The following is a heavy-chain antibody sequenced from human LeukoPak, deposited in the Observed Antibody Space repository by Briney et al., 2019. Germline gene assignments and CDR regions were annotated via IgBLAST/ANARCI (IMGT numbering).Heavy chain of an antibody. V-gene: IGHV1-2*04. Sequence: ASVKVSCKASGYTFIGYYIHWVRQAPGQGLEWMGRINLNSGATDYAQKFQGWVAMTRDTSINTAYMEFNRLKSDGTAVYYCARDWSMTTLDYWGQGTLVTVSS. D-gene: IGHD4-11*01. CDR1: GYTFIGYY. CDR3: ARDWSMTTLDY. CDR2: INLNSGAT. J-gene: IGHJ4*02.